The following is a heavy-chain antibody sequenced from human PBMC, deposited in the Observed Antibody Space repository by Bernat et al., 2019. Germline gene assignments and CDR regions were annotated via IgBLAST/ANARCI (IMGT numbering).Heavy chain of an antibody. Sequence: QVQLVESGGGVVQPGRSLRLSCAASGFTFSSYGMHWVRQAPGKGLEWVAVIWYDGSNKYYAESVKGRFTISRDNSKNTLHLQMDSLTAEDTAVYYCARLGSGWSHDYWGQGTLVTVSS. J-gene: IGHJ4*02. CDR2: IWYDGSNK. CDR1: GFTFSSYG. CDR3: ARLGSGWSHDY. D-gene: IGHD6-19*01. V-gene: IGHV3-33*01.